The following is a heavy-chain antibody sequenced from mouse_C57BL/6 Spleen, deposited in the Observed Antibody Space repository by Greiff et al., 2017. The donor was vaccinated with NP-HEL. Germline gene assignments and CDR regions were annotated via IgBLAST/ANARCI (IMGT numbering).Heavy chain of an antibody. CDR3: ARERVYYAMDY. J-gene: IGHJ4*01. CDR1: GYTFTSYW. Sequence: QVHVKQPGAELVKPGASVKMSCKASGYTFTSYWITWVKQRPGQGLAWIGDIYPGSGSTNYNEKFKSKATLTVDTSSSTAYMQLSSLTSEDSAVYYCARERVYYAMDYWGQGTSVTVSS. CDR2: IYPGSGST. V-gene: IGHV1-55*01.